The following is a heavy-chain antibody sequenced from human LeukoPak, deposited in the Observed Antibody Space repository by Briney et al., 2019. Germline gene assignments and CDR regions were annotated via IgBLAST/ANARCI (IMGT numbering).Heavy chain of an antibody. CDR2: IYTSGST. V-gene: IGHV4-61*02. D-gene: IGHD3-10*01. CDR1: GGSISSSSYY. CDR3: ARKRANMVRGVIRGRWFDP. Sequence: SQTLSLTCTVSGGSISSSSYYWSWIRQPAGKGLEWIGRIYTSGSTNYNPSLKSRVTISVDTSKNQFSLKLSSVTAADTAVYYCARKRANMVRGVIRGRWFDPWGQGTLVTVSS. J-gene: IGHJ5*02.